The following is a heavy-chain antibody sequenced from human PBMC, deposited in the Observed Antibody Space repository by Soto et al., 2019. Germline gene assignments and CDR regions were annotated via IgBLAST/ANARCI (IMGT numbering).Heavy chain of an antibody. CDR1: GFTFSSYG. CDR3: AKDQVDTAMVAGSY. CDR2: ISYDGSNK. J-gene: IGHJ4*02. V-gene: IGHV3-30*18. D-gene: IGHD5-18*01. Sequence: GGSLRLSCAASGFTFSSYGMHWVRQAPGKGLEWVAVISYDGSNKYYADSVKGRFTISRDNSKNTLYLQMNSLRAEDTAVYYCAKDQVDTAMVAGSYWGQGTLVTVSS.